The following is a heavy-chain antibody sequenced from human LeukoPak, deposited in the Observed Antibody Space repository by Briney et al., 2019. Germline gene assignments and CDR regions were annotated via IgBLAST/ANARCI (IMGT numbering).Heavy chain of an antibody. CDR1: GYSFTSYW. J-gene: IGHJ6*02. CDR3: ASNTRYYYGMDV. Sequence: GESLKISCKGSGYSFTSYWISWVRQMPGKGLEWMGRIDPSDSYTYYSPSFQGHVTISADKSISTAHLQWSSLKASDTAMYYCASNTRYYYGMDVWGQGTTVTVS. V-gene: IGHV5-10-1*01. CDR2: IDPSDSYT.